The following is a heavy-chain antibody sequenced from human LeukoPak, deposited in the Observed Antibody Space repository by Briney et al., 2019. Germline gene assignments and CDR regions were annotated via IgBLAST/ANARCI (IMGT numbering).Heavy chain of an antibody. CDR1: GYTFTSYY. CDR3: ARDLGPGRRYDFWSGYYNTKNRPISYFDY. D-gene: IGHD3-3*01. V-gene: IGHV1-46*01. Sequence: ASVKVSCKASGYTFTSYYMHWVRQAPGQGLEWMGIINPSGGSTSYAQKFQGRVTMTRDTSTSTVYMELSGLRSEDTAVYYCARDLGPGRRYDFWSGYYNTKNRPISYFDYWGQGTLVTVSS. CDR2: INPSGGST. J-gene: IGHJ4*02.